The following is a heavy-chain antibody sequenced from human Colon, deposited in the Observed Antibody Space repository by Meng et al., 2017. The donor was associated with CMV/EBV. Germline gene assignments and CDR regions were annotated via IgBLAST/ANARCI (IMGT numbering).Heavy chain of an antibody. D-gene: IGHD1-26*01. CDR3: ARCWGSSSSGSTVPFDY. J-gene: IGHJ4*02. V-gene: IGHV4-34*01. CDR1: GFTFSDYY. Sequence: GSLRLSCAASGFTFSDYYMSWIRQPPGKGLEWIGEINHSGSTNYNPSLKSRVTISVDTSKNQFSLKLSSVTAADTAVYYCARCWGSSSSGSTVPFDYWGQGTLVTVSS. CDR2: INHSGST.